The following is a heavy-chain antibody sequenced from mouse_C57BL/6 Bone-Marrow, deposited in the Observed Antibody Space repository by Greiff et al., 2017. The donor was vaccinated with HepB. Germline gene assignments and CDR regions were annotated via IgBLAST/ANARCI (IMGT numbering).Heavy chain of an antibody. Sequence: VKLSCKASGYTFTSYWMHWVKQRPIQGLEWIGNIDPSDSETHYNQKFKDKATLTVDKSSSTAYMQLSSLTSEDSAVYYCARGKNDYDYWYFDVWGTGTTVTVSS. CDR1: GYTFTSYW. D-gene: IGHD2-4*01. CDR2: IDPSDSET. V-gene: IGHV1-52*01. J-gene: IGHJ1*03. CDR3: ARGKNDYDYWYFDV.